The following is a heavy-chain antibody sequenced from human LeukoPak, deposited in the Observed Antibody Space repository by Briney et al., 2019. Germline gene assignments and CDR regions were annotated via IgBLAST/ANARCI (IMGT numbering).Heavy chain of an antibody. D-gene: IGHD3-10*01. CDR1: GYTFTGFY. J-gene: IGHJ6*03. V-gene: IGHV1-2*02. Sequence: GASVKVSCKASGYTFTGFYIHWVRQAPGQGPKWMGWINPNIGGTNYAQKFRGRVSLTRDTSTSTAYMELNSLRSDDTAVYYCARCGSGTDLYDYYFMDVWGKGTTVTVSS. CDR2: INPNIGGT. CDR3: ARCGSGTDLYDYYFMDV.